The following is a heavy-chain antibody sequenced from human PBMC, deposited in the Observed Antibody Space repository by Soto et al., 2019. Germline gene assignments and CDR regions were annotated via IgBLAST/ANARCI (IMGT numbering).Heavy chain of an antibody. Sequence: SQTLSLTCTVSGGSISSGVYYRSWIRHHPGQGLEWIGYIYNSGSTYYNPSLKSRVTISVDTSKNQFSMKLSSVTAADTAVYFCARSPLIFEWLCSPMEDWGQGTLVTVSS. J-gene: IGHJ4*02. V-gene: IGHV4-30-4*08. D-gene: IGHD3-3*01. CDR3: ARSPLIFEWLCSPMED. CDR2: IYNSGST. CDR1: GGSISSGVYY.